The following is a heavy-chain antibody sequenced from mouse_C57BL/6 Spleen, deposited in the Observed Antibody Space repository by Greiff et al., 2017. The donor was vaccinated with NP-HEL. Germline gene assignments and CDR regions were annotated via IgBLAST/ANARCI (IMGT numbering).Heavy chain of an antibody. J-gene: IGHJ2*01. CDR1: GYTFTSYW. CDR2: IHPNSGST. V-gene: IGHV1-64*01. D-gene: IGHD4-1*01. Sequence: QVQLKQPGAELVKPGASVKLSCKASGYTFTSYWMHWVKQRPGQGLEWIGMIHPNSGSTNYNEKFKSKATLTVDKSSSTAYMQLSSLTSEDSAVYYCARSGGFYYFDYWGQGTTLTVSS. CDR3: ARSGGFYYFDY.